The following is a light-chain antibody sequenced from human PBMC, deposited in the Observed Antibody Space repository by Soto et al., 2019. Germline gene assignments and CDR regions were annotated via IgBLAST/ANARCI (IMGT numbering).Light chain of an antibody. Sequence: QSALTQPRSVSGSPGQSVTISCTGTSSDVGTYDFVSWYQQHPGKAPRLMIFDVSERPSGVPDRFSGSKSGNTASLTISGLQAADEADYYCCLYAVTFYVFGTGTKVTV. CDR1: SSDVGTYDF. V-gene: IGLV2-11*01. CDR3: CLYAVTFYV. J-gene: IGLJ1*01. CDR2: DVS.